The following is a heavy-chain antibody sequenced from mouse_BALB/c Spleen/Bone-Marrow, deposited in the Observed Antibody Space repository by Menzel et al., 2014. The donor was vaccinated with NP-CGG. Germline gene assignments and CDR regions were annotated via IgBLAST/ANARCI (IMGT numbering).Heavy chain of an antibody. CDR1: GFTFSDYY. Sequence: EVKVVESGGGLVKPGGSLKLSRAASGFTFSDYYMYWVRQTPEKRLEWVATISDGGTYTYYPDSVRGRFTISRDNAKNNLYLQMSSLKSEDTAMYYCAGTWEAMDYWGQGTSVTVSS. CDR3: AGTWEAMDY. V-gene: IGHV5-4*02. J-gene: IGHJ4*01. CDR2: ISDGGTYT. D-gene: IGHD3-3*01.